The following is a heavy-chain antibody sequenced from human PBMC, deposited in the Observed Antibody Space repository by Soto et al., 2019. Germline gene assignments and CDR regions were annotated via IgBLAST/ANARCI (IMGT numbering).Heavy chain of an antibody. CDR1: AGSISRGDYY. CDR2: IYYSGST. CDR3: ARGYRGLDY. D-gene: IGHD3-10*01. J-gene: IGHJ4*02. V-gene: IGHV4-30-4*01. Sequence: QVQLQESGPGLVKPSQTLSLTCTVSAGSISRGDYYWNWIRQPPGKGLESIGYIYYSGSTYYYPSLKSRVTLSVDTSHNQFSLKLSSVTAADTAVYYCARGYRGLDYWGQGTLVTVSS.